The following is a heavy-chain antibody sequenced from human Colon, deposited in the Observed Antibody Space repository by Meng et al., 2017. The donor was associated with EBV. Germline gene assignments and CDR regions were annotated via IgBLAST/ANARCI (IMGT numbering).Heavy chain of an antibody. CDR2: TYDRSKWDN. Sequence: PQPSGPGLVTPSQALTLTWASTGDSASRTCAAWHWIRQSPLRGLEGLGRTYDRSKWDNDYAVSVKGRIAIKPDTTKNQFFLQLNSVTPEDTAVYYCARDYGTSRPFEYWGQGILVTVSS. D-gene: IGHD1/OR15-1a*01. V-gene: IGHV6-1*01. CDR3: ARDYGTSRPFEY. CDR1: GDSASRTCAA. J-gene: IGHJ4*02.